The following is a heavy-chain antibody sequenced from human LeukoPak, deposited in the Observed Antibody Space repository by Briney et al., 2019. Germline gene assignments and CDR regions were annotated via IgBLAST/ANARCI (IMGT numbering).Heavy chain of an antibody. CDR2: ISAYNGNT. D-gene: IGHD2-2*02. CDR1: GYTFTSYG. CDR3: ARVRLPLLYYND. Sequence: ASVKVSRKAPGYTFTSYGISWVRQAPGQGLEWMGWISAYNGNTNYAQKLQGRVTMTTDTSTSTAYMELRSLRSDDTAVYYCARVRLPLLYYNDWGQGTLVTVSS. J-gene: IGHJ4*02. V-gene: IGHV1-18*01.